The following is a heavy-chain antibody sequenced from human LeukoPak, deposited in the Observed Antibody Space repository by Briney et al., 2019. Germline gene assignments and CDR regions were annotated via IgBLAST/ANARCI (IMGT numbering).Heavy chain of an antibody. Sequence: GGSLRLSCAASGFTFSSYWMHWVRQAPGKGLVWVSRINTNGSSTSYADSVKGRFTISRDNAKNTLYLQMNSLRAEDTAVYYCARDLSYSNYMAYWGQGTLVTVSS. CDR1: GFTFSSYW. CDR2: INTNGSST. J-gene: IGHJ4*02. V-gene: IGHV3-74*01. D-gene: IGHD4-11*01. CDR3: ARDLSYSNYMAY.